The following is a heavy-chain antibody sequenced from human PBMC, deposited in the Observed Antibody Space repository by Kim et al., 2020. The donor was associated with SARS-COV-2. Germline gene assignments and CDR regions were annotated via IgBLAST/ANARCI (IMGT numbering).Heavy chain of an antibody. CDR3: ARDLYSSSWYSF. J-gene: IGHJ4*02. V-gene: IGHV1-18*01. D-gene: IGHD6-13*01. Sequence: NHAQKLQGRVTMTTDTSTSTAYMELRSLRSDDTAVYYCARDLYSSSWYSFWGQGTLVTVSS.